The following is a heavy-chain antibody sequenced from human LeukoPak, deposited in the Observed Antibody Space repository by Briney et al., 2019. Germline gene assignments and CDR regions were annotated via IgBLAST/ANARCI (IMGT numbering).Heavy chain of an antibody. CDR2: IRYDGSNK. CDR1: GFTFSSYG. V-gene: IGHV3-33*01. J-gene: IGHJ4*02. CDR3: ARDRAGYSNYGLDFDY. Sequence: PGGSLRLSCAASGFTFSSYGMHWVRQAPGKGLEWVAVIRYDGSNKYYADSVKGRFTISRDNSKNTLYLQMNSLRAEDTAVYYCARDRAGYSNYGLDFDYWGQGTLVTVSS. D-gene: IGHD4-11*01.